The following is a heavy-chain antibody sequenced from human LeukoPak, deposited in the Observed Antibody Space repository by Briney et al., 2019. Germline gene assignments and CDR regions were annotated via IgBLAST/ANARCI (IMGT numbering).Heavy chain of an antibody. Sequence: SQTLSLTCTVSGDSISSGSYYWSWIRQPAGKGLEWIGRIYTSGSTNYNPSLKSRVTISVDTSKNQFSLKLSSVTAADTAVYYCARGASRIGYWGQGTLVTVSS. V-gene: IGHV4-61*02. CDR3: ARGASRIGY. CDR1: GDSISSGSYY. J-gene: IGHJ4*02. CDR2: IYTSGST.